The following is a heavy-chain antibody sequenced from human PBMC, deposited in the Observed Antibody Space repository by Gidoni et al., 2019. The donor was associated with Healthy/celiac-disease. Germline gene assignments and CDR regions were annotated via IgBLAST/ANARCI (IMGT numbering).Heavy chain of an antibody. CDR1: GGSIRSHC. CDR3: ARHKVSPPPYRRESFDY. Sequence: QVQLQEPGPGLVKTSATLSPTRALSGGSIRSHCWSWIRQPPGKGLEWVGYIDYSGSTNYNPSLKGRVTISVDTSKNQFSLKLGSVTAADTAVYYCARHKVSPPPYRRESFDYWGQGTLVTVSS. CDR2: IDYSGST. J-gene: IGHJ4*02. V-gene: IGHV4-59*11. D-gene: IGHD3-10*01.